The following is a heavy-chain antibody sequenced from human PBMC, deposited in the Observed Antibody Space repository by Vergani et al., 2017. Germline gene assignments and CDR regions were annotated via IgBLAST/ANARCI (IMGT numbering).Heavy chain of an antibody. CDR2: IYYSGST. CDR3: ARHSTVEWLVKLGWIDP. Sequence: QLQLQESGPGLVKPSATLSLTCSVSGASIRSSNYYWGWIRQPPGKGLEWIASIYYSGSTYYNPSLKSRVTISVDTVTNQFSLKLSSVTAADTAVYFCARHSTVEWLVKLGWIDPWGQGILVTVSS. D-gene: IGHD6-19*01. CDR1: GASIRSSNYY. J-gene: IGHJ5*02. V-gene: IGHV4-39*01.